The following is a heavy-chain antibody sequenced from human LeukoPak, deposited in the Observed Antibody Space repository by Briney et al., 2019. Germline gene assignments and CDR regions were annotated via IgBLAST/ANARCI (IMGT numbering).Heavy chain of an antibody. CDR1: RFTFSSYE. Sequence: GGSLTLSCAASRFTFSSYEMNWVRQPPGKGLEWVSYISGSGIKHYADSVKGRFTISRDNAKNSLYLQMNSLRVEDTAVYYCAREDTGVAFDIWGQGTTVTV. CDR2: ISGSGIK. J-gene: IGHJ3*02. V-gene: IGHV3-48*03. CDR3: AREDTGVAFDI. D-gene: IGHD2-8*01.